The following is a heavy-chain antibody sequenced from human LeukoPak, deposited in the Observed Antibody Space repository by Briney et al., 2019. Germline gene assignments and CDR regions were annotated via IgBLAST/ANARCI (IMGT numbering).Heavy chain of an antibody. J-gene: IGHJ4*02. CDR3: ARGGATTLFDY. CDR2: ITSNGDKT. D-gene: IGHD1-26*01. CDR1: GFTFSSHA. V-gene: IGHV3-64*01. Sequence: GGSLRLSCAASGFTFSSHAMSWVRQAPGKGLEYVSAITSNGDKTYYGNSVKGRFTISRDNSKNTLYLQMGSLRIEDMAVYYCARGGATTLFDYWGQGTLVTVSS.